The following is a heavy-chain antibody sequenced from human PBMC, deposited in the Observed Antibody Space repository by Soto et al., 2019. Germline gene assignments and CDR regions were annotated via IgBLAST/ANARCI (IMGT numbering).Heavy chain of an antibody. D-gene: IGHD2-21*01. J-gene: IGHJ4*02. V-gene: IGHV4-30-2*01. CDR3: AKATSATCTGSICYSFDY. CDR1: GGSITSGAYS. Sequence: TLSLTCAVSGGSITSGAYSWSWIRQPPGKVLEWLGYISQSGATYYNPSLERRVTISMDTSKNAFSLNLSSVTADDTAVYYCAKATSATCTGSICYSFDYWGQGTLVTVSS. CDR2: ISQSGAT.